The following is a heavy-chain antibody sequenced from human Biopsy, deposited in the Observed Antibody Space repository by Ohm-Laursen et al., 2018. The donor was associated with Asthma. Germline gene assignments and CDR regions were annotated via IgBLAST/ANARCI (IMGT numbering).Heavy chain of an antibody. Sequence: TLSLTCSLSSGSGGYMRSGNYYWGWIRQPPGKGLEWIGSIYYSGTTYNNPSLESLATVSADTSKNQFSLKLTSVTSADTAVYYCVRGSSSWHHGPFHYYYGLDVWGQGTTATVSS. CDR1: SGSGGYMRSGNYY. V-gene: IGHV4-39*01. D-gene: IGHD6-13*01. CDR2: IYYSGTT. J-gene: IGHJ6*02. CDR3: VRGSSSWHHGPFHYYYGLDV.